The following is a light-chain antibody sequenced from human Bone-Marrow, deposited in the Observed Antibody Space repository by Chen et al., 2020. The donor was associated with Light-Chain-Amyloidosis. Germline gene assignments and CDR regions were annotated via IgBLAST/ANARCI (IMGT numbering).Light chain of an antibody. CDR1: SGSIATNY. Sequence: NFMLTQPHSVSESPGKTVIISCTRSSGSIATNYVQWYQQRPGSSPPTVIYEDDQRPSGVPDRFSGSIDRSSNSASLTSSGRKTEDEADYYCQSYQGSSQGVFGGGTKLTVL. J-gene: IGLJ3*02. CDR2: EDD. CDR3: QSYQGSSQGV. V-gene: IGLV6-57*01.